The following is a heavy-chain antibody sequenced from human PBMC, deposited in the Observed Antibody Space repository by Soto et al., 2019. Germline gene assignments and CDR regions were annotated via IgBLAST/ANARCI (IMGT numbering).Heavy chain of an antibody. CDR2: INSDWSST. CDR1: GFTFSSYW. CDR3: ARDGARGYSYGFPSDNWFDP. D-gene: IGHD5-18*01. V-gene: IGHV3-74*01. J-gene: IGHJ5*02. Sequence: EGSLRLSFAASGFTFSSYWMHWVRQAPGKGLVWVSRINSDWSSTSYADSVKGRFTISRDNAKNTRYLQMNSLRAEDTAVYYCARDGARGYSYGFPSDNWFDPWGQGTLVTVSS.